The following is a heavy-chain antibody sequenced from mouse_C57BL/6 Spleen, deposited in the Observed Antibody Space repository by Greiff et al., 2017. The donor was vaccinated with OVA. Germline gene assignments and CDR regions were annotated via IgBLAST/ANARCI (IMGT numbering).Heavy chain of an antibody. CDR3: ARYKREYYFDY. J-gene: IGHJ2*01. V-gene: IGHV7-3*01. CDR2: IRNKANGYTT. CDR1: GFTFTDYY. Sequence: EVQRVESGGGLVQPGGSLSLSCAASGFTFTDYYMSWVCQPPGKALEWLGFIRNKANGYTTEYSASVKGRFTISRDNSQSILYLQMNALRAEDSATYYCARYKREYYFDYWGQGTTLTVSS.